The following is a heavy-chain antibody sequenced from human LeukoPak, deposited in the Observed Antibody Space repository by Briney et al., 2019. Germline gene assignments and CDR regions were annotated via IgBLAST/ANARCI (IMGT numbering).Heavy chain of an antibody. J-gene: IGHJ4*02. Sequence: ASVKVSCKVSGYTLTELSMHWVRQAPGKGLGWMGGFDPEDGETIYAQKFQGRVTMTEDTSTDTAYMELSGLRSEDTAVYYCATVGTDPQYSSGWYGGYWGQGTLVTVSS. CDR1: GYTLTELS. D-gene: IGHD6-19*01. V-gene: IGHV1-24*01. CDR2: FDPEDGET. CDR3: ATVGTDPQYSSGWYGGY.